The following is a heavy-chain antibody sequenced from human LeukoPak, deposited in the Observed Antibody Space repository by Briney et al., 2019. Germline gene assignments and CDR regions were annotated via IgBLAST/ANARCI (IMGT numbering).Heavy chain of an antibody. CDR2: ISHSGNII. Sequence: GGSLRLSCAASGFTFSHYEMNWVRQAPGKGLEFIAYISHSGNIIYYADSVKGRFTISRDNSKNTLYLQMNSLRADDTAVYYCAKRGGMYPAYYFDYWGQGTLVTVSS. CDR1: GFTFSHYE. D-gene: IGHD3-16*01. V-gene: IGHV3-48*03. J-gene: IGHJ4*02. CDR3: AKRGGMYPAYYFDY.